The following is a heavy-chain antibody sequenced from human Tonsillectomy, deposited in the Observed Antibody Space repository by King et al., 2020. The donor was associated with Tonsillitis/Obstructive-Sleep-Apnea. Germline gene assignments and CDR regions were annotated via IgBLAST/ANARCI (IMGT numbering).Heavy chain of an antibody. D-gene: IGHD3-22*01. CDR1: GFTFCSYW. CDR3: ARVLDYFDSSGYRAFDI. Sequence: VQLVESGGGLFQPGGSLRLSCVASGFTFCSYWMIWVRHAPGNGLFWVSNINQDGSEKYYVDSVKGRFTISRDNAKNSLYLQMNSQRAEDTAVYYCARVLDYFDSSGYRAFDIWGQGTMVTVSS. V-gene: IGHV3-7*03. J-gene: IGHJ3*02. CDR2: INQDGSEK.